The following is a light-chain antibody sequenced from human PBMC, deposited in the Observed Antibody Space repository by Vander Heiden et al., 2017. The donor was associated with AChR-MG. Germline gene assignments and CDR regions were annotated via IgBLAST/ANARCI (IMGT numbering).Light chain of an antibody. CDR2: KVS. Sequence: DVVMIQSPLSLLVTFGQQASTSCRPTQSLVHSDGDSYLKWFHQRPGQSPRRLIYKVSNRDSGVPDRFSGSGSGADDTLKISGVEAEDVGVYYCMQATHWPPYTFGEGTKLEIK. CDR1: QSLVHSDGDSY. V-gene: IGKV2-30*02. CDR3: MQATHWPPYT. J-gene: IGKJ2*01.